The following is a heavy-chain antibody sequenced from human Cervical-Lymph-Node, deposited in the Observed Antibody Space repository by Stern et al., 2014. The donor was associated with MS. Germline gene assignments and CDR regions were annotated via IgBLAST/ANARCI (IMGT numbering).Heavy chain of an antibody. CDR2: IYWDDDK. CDR1: GFSLSTSGVG. D-gene: IGHD5-24*01. Sequence: QVTLRESGPTLVKPTQTLTLTCTFSGFSLSTSGVGVGWIRPPPGKALEWLALIYWDDDKRYSPSLKSRLTITKDTSKNQVVLTMTNMDPVDTATYYCAHRLEDGYSFPSAFDIWGQGTMVTVSS. CDR3: AHRLEDGYSFPSAFDI. J-gene: IGHJ3*02. V-gene: IGHV2-5*02.